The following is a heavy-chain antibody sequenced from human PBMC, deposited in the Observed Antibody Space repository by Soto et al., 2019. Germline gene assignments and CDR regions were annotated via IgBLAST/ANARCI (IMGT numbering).Heavy chain of an antibody. V-gene: IGHV3-74*01. J-gene: IGHJ5*02. CDR3: ERDRGGWFDP. CDR1: GFTFSNYW. CDR2: IYHDGSST. Sequence: EVQLVESGGDLVQPGGSLRLSCAASGFTFSNYWMNWVRQAPGKGLLWVSRIYHDGSSTTYADSVKGRFTISRDNARNTLYLQMKSLRAEDTAVYYCERDRGGWFDPWGQGTLFTVSS. D-gene: IGHD3-16*01.